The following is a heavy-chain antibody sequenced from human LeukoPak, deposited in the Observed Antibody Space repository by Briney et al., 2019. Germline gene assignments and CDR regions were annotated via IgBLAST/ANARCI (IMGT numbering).Heavy chain of an antibody. CDR1: GGSISSYY. CDR2: IYYSGST. Sequence: SETLSLTCTVSGGSISSYYWSWIRQPPGKGLEWIGYIYYSGSTNYNPSLKSRVTISVDTSKNQFSLKLSSVTAADTAVYYCAATYYYDSSGYYRVNQGSLDYWGQGTLVTVSS. CDR3: AATYYYDSSGYYRVNQGSLDY. D-gene: IGHD3-22*01. J-gene: IGHJ4*02. V-gene: IGHV4-59*01.